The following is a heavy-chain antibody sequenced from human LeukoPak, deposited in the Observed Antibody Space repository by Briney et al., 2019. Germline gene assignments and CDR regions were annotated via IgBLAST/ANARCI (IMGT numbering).Heavy chain of an antibody. CDR3: ARAQRKWELH. J-gene: IGHJ4*02. Sequence: PSETLSLTCTVSGGSISSGGYYWSWIRQHPGKGLEWIGYIYYSGSTYYNPSLKSRVTISVDTSKTQFSLKLSSVTAADTAVYYCARAQRKWELHWGQGTLVTVSS. CDR2: IYYSGST. V-gene: IGHV4-31*03. D-gene: IGHD1-26*01. CDR1: GGSISSGGYY.